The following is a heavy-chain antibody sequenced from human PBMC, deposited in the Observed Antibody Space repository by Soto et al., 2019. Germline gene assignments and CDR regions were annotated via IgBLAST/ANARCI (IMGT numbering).Heavy chain of an antibody. V-gene: IGHV3-30*18. CDR1: GFTFSSYG. CDR2: ISYDGSNK. J-gene: IGHJ5*02. CDR3: AKDFIGAARPGIWFDP. D-gene: IGHD6-6*01. Sequence: GGSLRLSCAASGFTFSSYGMHWVRQAPGKGLEWVAVISYDGSNKYYADSVKGRFTISRDNSKNTLYLQMNSLRAEDTAVYYCAKDFIGAARPGIWFDPWGQGTLVTVSS.